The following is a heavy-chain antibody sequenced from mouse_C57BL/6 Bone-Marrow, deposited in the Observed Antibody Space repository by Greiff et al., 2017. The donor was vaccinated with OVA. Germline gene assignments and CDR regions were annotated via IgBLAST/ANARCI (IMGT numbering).Heavy chain of an antibody. Sequence: QVQLQQSGAELVRPGTSVKVSCKASGYAFTNYLIEWVKQRPGQGLEWIGVINPGSGGTNYNEKFKGKATLTADKSSSTAYMQLSSLTSEDSAVYFCARKEAYYFDAMDYWGQGTSVTVSS. D-gene: IGHD1-1*01. CDR3: ARKEAYYFDAMDY. J-gene: IGHJ4*01. V-gene: IGHV1-54*01. CDR1: GYAFTNYL. CDR2: INPGSGGT.